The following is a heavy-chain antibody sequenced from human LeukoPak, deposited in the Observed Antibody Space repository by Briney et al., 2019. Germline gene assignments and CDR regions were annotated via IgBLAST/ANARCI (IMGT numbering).Heavy chain of an antibody. D-gene: IGHD4-17*01. CDR2: INHSGST. Sequence: SETLSPTCPLYGGSFSSYYRSCARQPPGKGLEWIGEINHSGSTNYNPSLKSRVTISVDTSKNQFSLKLSSVTAADTAVYYCARGGAGGDSSGSRAVDIWGQGTMVTVSS. CDR1: GGSFSSYY. CDR3: ARGGAGGDSSGSRAVDI. J-gene: IGHJ3*02. V-gene: IGHV4-34*01.